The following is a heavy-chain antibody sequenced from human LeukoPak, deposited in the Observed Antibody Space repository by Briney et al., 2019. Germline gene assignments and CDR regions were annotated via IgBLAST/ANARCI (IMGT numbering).Heavy chain of an antibody. D-gene: IGHD7-27*01. V-gene: IGHV3-74*03. CDR1: GFTFSTYW. CDR3: TRGESLGSY. J-gene: IGHJ4*02. Sequence: PGGSLRLSCAASGFTFSTYWMHWVRQAPGKGLVWVSHINSDGTNTKYADSVKGRFTISRDNAKNTLYLQMNSLRAEDTAVYYCTRGESLGSYWGQGTLVTVSS. CDR2: INSDGTNT.